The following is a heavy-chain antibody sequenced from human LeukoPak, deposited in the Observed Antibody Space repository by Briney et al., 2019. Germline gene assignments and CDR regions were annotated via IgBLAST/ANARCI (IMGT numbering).Heavy chain of an antibody. CDR2: SNPSGGST. CDR3: ARAYSTVTTTDY. D-gene: IGHD4-17*01. J-gene: IGHJ4*02. CDR1: GYTFTSYY. V-gene: IGHV1-46*01. Sequence: ASVKVSCKASGYTFTSYYMHRVRQAPGQGLEWMGISNPSGGSTSYAQKFQGRVTMTRDTSTSTVYMELSSLRSEDTAVYYCARAYSTVTTTDYWGQGTLVTVSS.